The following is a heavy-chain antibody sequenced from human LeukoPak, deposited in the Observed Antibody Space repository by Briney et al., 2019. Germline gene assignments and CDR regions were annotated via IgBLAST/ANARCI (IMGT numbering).Heavy chain of an antibody. V-gene: IGHV4-34*01. D-gene: IGHD2-15*01. CDR1: GGSFSGYY. Sequence: SSETLSLTCAVYGGSFSGYYWSWIRQPPGKGLEWIGEINHSGSTNYNPSLKSRVTISVDTSKNQFSLKLSSVTAADTAVYYCARGAVVALDYWGQGTLVTVSS. J-gene: IGHJ4*02. CDR2: INHSGST. CDR3: ARGAVVALDY.